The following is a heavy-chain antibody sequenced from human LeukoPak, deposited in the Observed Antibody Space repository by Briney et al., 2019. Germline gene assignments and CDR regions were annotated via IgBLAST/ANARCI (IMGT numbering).Heavy chain of an antibody. CDR1: GFTFSSYW. CDR3: AREVGTNKLDY. V-gene: IGHV3-7*01. J-gene: IGHJ4*02. Sequence: PGGSLRLSCAASGFTFSSYWLSWVRQAPGKGLEWVANIKEDGSEKHYVDSVKGRFTILRDNAQNSLFLQMNSLRAEDTAVYYCAREVGTNKLDYWGQGTLVTVSS. D-gene: IGHD1-14*01. CDR2: IKEDGSEK.